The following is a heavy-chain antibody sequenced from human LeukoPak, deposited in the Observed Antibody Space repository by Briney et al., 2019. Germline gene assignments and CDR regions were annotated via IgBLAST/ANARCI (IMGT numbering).Heavy chain of an antibody. Sequence: SVKVSCKASGGTFSSYAISWVRQAPGQGLEWMGGIIPIFGTANYAQKFQGGVTITADESTSTAYMELSSLRSEDTAVYYCARAPGYSSGWYPGTMYFDYWGQGTLVTVSS. CDR1: GGTFSSYA. J-gene: IGHJ4*02. V-gene: IGHV1-69*13. CDR3: ARAPGYSSGWYPGTMYFDY. CDR2: IIPIFGTA. D-gene: IGHD6-19*01.